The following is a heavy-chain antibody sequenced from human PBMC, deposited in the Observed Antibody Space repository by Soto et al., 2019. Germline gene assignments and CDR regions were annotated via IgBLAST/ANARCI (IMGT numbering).Heavy chain of an antibody. Sequence: ASVKVSCKASGYSFTDYYMHWVRQAPGQGLEWMGWINPYRGATNYAQKFQGRVTMTRDTSISTAYMELSRLRSDDTAVYYCARGYRMVATSKSGNYYYGMDVWGQGTTVTVSS. D-gene: IGHD5-12*01. CDR3: ARGYRMVATSKSGNYYYGMDV. CDR1: GYSFTDYY. J-gene: IGHJ6*02. CDR2: INPYRGAT. V-gene: IGHV1-2*02.